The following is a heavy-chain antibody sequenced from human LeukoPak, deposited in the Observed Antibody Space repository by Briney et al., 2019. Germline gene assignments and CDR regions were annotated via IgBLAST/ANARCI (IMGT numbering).Heavy chain of an antibody. J-gene: IGHJ6*02. V-gene: IGHV1-2*02. CDR1: GYTFTGYY. CDR2: INPNSGGT. D-gene: IGHD3-10*01. Sequence: ASVKVSCKASGYTFTGYYMHWVRQAPGQGLEWMGWINPNSGGTNYAQKFQGRVTMNRDTSISTAYMELSRLRSDDTAVYYCARPRRDYYYGMDVWGQGTTVTVSS. CDR3: ARPRRDYYYGMDV.